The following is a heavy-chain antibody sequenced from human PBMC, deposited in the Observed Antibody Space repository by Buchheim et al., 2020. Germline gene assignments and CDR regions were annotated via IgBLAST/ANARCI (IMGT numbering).Heavy chain of an antibody. CDR3: ATLTTVTLYYYYYGMDV. CDR1: GGSISSSSYY. Sequence: QLQLQESGPGLVKPSETLSLTCTVSGGSISSSSYYWGWIRQPPGKGLEWIGSIYYSGSTYYNPSLKSRVTISVDTSQNHFSLKLSSVTAADTAVYYCATLTTVTLYYYYYGMDVWGQGTT. CDR2: IYYSGST. V-gene: IGHV4-39*07. J-gene: IGHJ6*02. D-gene: IGHD4-17*01.